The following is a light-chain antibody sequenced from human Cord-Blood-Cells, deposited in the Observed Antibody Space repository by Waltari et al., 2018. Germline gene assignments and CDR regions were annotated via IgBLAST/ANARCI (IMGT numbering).Light chain of an antibody. CDR2: SKN. CDR3: AAWDDSLNGPV. CDR1: SSNIGSNT. J-gene: IGLJ3*02. V-gene: IGLV1-44*01. Sequence: QSVLTQPPSASGTPGQRVTIPCSGSSSNIGSNTVNWYQQLPGTAPKLLIYSKNQRPSGVPDRFSGSKSGTSASLAISVLQSEDEADYYCAAWDDSLNGPVFGGGTKLTVL.